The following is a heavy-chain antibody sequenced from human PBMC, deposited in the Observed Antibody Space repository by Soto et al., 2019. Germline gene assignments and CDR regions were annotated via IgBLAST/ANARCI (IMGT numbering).Heavy chain of an antibody. V-gene: IGHV4-31*11. CDR1: GVSISSDAYY. D-gene: IGHD1-1*01. Sequence: TLCHTCAVSGVSISSDAYYWSWIRQHPGKGLEWIGYISYSGSTYYNPSLKSRVTMSVDTSKNQFSLKLTSVTAADTAVYYCARYRCRDNWSKFDYWGQGTLVT. J-gene: IGHJ4*02. CDR2: ISYSGST. CDR3: ARYRCRDNWSKFDY.